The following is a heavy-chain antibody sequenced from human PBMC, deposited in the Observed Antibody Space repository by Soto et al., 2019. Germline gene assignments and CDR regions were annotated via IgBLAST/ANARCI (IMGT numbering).Heavy chain of an antibody. J-gene: IGHJ4*02. CDR1: GFTFNIYA. Sequence: QVQLVESGGGVVQPGRSLRLSCAASGFTFNIYAFHWVRQAPGKGLEWVALITYDGTKTYHADSVKGRFTISRDNSKNTLYVQMNSLRAEDTAICTCAGDPRNYCSSSSGYVGGFDLWGLGSLVTVSS. D-gene: IGHD2-2*01. CDR3: AGDPRNYCSSSSGYVGGFDL. V-gene: IGHV3-30*01. CDR2: ITYDGTKT.